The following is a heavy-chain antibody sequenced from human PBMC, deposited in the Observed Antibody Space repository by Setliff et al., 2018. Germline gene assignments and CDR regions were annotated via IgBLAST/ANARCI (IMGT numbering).Heavy chain of an antibody. J-gene: IGHJ4*02. CDR1: GGSISSHY. CDR2: LYTSGDT. V-gene: IGHV4-4*07. Sequence: LSLTCTVSGGSISSHYWTWIRQPAGKGLEWIGRLYTSGDTNFNPSLKSRVSMSLDTSKNQFSLKLSSVTAADTAVYYCARDRVVVLAGRRGFYFDYWGQGTLVTVSS. D-gene: IGHD2-15*01. CDR3: ARDRVVVLAGRRGFYFDY.